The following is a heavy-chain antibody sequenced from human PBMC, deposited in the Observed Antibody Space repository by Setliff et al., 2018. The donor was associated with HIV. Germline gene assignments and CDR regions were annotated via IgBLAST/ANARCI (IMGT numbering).Heavy chain of an antibody. CDR2: IIPIFGTT. CDR3: ARVGEMATIGYSYYYMDV. Sequence: SVKVSCKASGVTFRRFAFSWVRQAPGQGLEWMGGIIPIFGTTNYAQKFQGRVTITADEATSTVYMELTSLRLEDTAVYYCARVGEMATIGYSYYYMDVWGKGTTVTVSS. CDR1: GVTFRRFA. V-gene: IGHV1-69*13. J-gene: IGHJ6*03. D-gene: IGHD5-12*01.